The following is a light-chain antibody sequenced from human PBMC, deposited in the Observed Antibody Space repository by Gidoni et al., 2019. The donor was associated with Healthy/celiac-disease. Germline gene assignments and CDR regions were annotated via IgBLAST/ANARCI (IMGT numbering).Light chain of an antibody. CDR3: LQDYNYPRT. CDR1: QGIRND. Sequence: AIQMTQSPSSLSASVGDRVTITCRASQGIRNDLGWYQQKPGKAPKLLFYAASSLQSGVPSRFSCSGSGTDFTLTISSLQPEDFATYYCLQDYNYPRTFGQGTKVEIK. CDR2: AAS. J-gene: IGKJ1*01. V-gene: IGKV1-6*01.